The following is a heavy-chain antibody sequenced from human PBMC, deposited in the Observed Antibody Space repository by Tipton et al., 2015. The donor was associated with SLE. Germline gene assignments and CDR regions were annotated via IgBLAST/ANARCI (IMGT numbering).Heavy chain of an antibody. D-gene: IGHD1-7*01. CDR1: GFSFSDFG. CDR3: AKDPFVLGTIVYYYYGMDV. CDR2: IWYDGSDQ. Sequence: SLRLSCAASGFSFSDFGMHWVRQAPGKGLEWVAVIWYDGSDQYYADSVKGRFTISRDNSKNMLYLQMNSLRAEDTAVYYCAKDPFVLGTIVYYYYGMDVWGQGTTVTVSS. J-gene: IGHJ6*02. V-gene: IGHV3-30*18.